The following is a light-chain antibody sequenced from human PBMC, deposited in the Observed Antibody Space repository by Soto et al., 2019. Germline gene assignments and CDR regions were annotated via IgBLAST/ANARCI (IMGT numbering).Light chain of an antibody. CDR1: QSVSSY. CDR2: DAS. CDR3: QQRSNWPPTWT. J-gene: IGKJ1*01. Sequence: EIVLSQSPATLSLSPGERATLSCRASQSVSSYLAWYQHIPGQAPRLLIYDASKRATGIPARFSGSGSVTDFTLTISSLEPEDFAVYYCQQRSNWPPTWTFGQGTKVEVK. V-gene: IGKV3-11*01.